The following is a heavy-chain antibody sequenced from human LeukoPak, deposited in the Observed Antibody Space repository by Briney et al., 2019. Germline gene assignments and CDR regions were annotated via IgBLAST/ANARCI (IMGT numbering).Heavy chain of an antibody. CDR3: ARGRLGYCSSTSCYEYDP. Sequence: ASVKVSCKASGYTFTSYGISWVRQAPGQGLEWMGWISAYNGNTNYAQKLQGRVTITRDTSASTAYMELSSLRSEDTAVYYCARGRLGYCSSTSCYEYDPWGQGTLVTVSS. D-gene: IGHD2-2*01. V-gene: IGHV1-18*01. CDR2: ISAYNGNT. CDR1: GYTFTSYG. J-gene: IGHJ5*02.